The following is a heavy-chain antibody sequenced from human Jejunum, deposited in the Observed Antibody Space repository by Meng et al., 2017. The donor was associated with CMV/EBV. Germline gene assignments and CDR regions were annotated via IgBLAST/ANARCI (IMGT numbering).Heavy chain of an antibody. CDR2: INVKFGIP. D-gene: IGHD2-8*01. J-gene: IGHJ5*02. CDR1: YI. V-gene: IGHV1-69*02. CDR3: AQDPDISDYSNGPGSTNSFDP. Sequence: YIITWVRPAPGQGLEWMGRINVKFGIPTYAQKFQGRVTMTADKSTKTAFMELSSLRSHDTGLYHCAQDPDISDYSNGPGSTNSFDPWGQGTLVTVSS.